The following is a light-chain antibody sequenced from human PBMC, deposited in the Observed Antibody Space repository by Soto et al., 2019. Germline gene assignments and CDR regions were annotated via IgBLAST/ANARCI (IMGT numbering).Light chain of an antibody. CDR1: QSISNY. CDR3: QHYNNAPYT. CDR2: SAS. J-gene: IGKJ5*01. V-gene: IGKV1-27*01. Sequence: DIQMTQSPSSLSASVGDRVTITCRASQSISNYLAWYQQKPGKVPKLLIYSASTLQSGVPSRFSGSGSGTDFTLTISSLEPEDVATYYCQHYNNAPYTFGQGTRLEIK.